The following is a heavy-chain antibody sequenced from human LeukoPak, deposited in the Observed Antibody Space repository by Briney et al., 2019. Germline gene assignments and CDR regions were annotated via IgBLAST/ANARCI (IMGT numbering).Heavy chain of an antibody. V-gene: IGHV3-7*01. Sequence: GSLRPPCGSSWINLRRLWESLVRQGPGKGVEWVANIKQDGSEKYYVDSVKGRFTISRDNARNSLYLQMNSLRDEDTAVYYCASSGSYRFDYWGQGTLVTVSS. CDR2: IKQDGSEK. J-gene: IGHJ4*02. CDR1: INLRRLW. CDR3: ASSGSYRFDY. D-gene: IGHD1-26*01.